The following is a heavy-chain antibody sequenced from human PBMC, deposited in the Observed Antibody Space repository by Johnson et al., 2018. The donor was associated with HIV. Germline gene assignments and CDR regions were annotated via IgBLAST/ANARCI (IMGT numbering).Heavy chain of an antibody. CDR3: AKEYSSSSRDLAN. V-gene: IGHV3-33*06. Sequence: QMQLVESGGGVVQPGRSLRLSCAASGFTFSSYGMHWVRQAPGKGLEWVAVIWYDGSNKYYADSVKGRFTISRDNSKNTLYLQMNSLRAEDTAVYYCAKEYSSSSRDLANWGQGTMVTVSS. CDR2: IWYDGSNK. CDR1: GFTFSSYG. J-gene: IGHJ3*01. D-gene: IGHD6-6*01.